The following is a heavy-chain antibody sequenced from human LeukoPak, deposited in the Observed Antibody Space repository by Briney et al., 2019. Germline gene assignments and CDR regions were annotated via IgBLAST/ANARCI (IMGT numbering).Heavy chain of an antibody. CDR3: ARKGGITIFGVVDYYYYGMDV. CDR2: MNPNSGNT. V-gene: IGHV1-8*01. D-gene: IGHD3-3*01. CDR1: GYTFTSYD. J-gene: IGHJ6*02. Sequence: ASVKVSCKASGYTFTSYDINWVRQATGQGLEWMGWMNPNSGNTGYAQKFQGRVTMTRNTSISTAYMELSSLRSEDTAVYYCARKGGITIFGVVDYYYYGMDVWGRGTTVTVSS.